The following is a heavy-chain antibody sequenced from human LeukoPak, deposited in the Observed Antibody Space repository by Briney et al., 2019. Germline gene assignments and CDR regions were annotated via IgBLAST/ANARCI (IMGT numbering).Heavy chain of an antibody. CDR3: ARGADTAMVIPTWYFDL. CDR1: GGPISSFF. Sequence: SETLSLTCTVSGGPISSFFWSWVRQPPGKGLEWIGYVYNSGITKYNSSLKSRVTITVDTSKNQFSLKLSSVTAADTAVYYCARGADTAMVIPTWYFDLWGRGTPVTVSS. J-gene: IGHJ2*01. D-gene: IGHD5-18*01. V-gene: IGHV4-59*01. CDR2: VYNSGIT.